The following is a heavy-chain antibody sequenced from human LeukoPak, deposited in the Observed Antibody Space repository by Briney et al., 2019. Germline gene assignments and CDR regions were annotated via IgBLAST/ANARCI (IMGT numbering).Heavy chain of an antibody. CDR1: GFTFDDYG. V-gene: IGHV3-9*01. CDR3: ARNNGMDV. CDR2: ISWNSRDI. J-gene: IGHJ6*02. Sequence: GGSLRLSCAASGFTFDDYGMQWVRQAPGKGLEWVSGISWNSRDIGYVDFVKGRFTISKDNAKNSLCLQMNSLRAEDTALYHCARNNGMDVWGQGTTVIVSS.